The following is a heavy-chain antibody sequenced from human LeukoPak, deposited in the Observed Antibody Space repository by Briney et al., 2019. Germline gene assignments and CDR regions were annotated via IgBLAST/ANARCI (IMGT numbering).Heavy chain of an antibody. CDR1: GFPFVAYA. D-gene: IGHD3-16*01. J-gene: IGHJ4*02. V-gene: IGHV3-30*10. CDR2: ISSDTSNK. CDR3: ARLAAASPGY. Sequence: GGSLRLSCATSGFPFVAYALHWVRQAPGKGLDWVAVISSDTSNKYYMDSVKGRFTISRDNSKNTLYLQMDSLRPEDTAVYYCARLAAASPGYWGQGTLVTVSS.